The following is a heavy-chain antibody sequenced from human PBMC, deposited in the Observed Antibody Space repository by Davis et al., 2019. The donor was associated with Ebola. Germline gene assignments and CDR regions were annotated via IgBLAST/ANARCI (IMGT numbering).Heavy chain of an antibody. V-gene: IGHV3-23*01. CDR1: GFTFNGYA. CDR3: AKEGQVGGHSYFDS. J-gene: IGHJ4*02. D-gene: IGHD3-16*01. CDR2: TAGGCYT. Sequence: GESLKISCAASGFTFNGYAMSWVRQAPGKGLERVSTTAGGCYTYYADSMKGRFTASRDNSKNTLYLQMNNLRGEDTAVYYCAKEGQVGGHSYFDSWGQGTLVTVSS.